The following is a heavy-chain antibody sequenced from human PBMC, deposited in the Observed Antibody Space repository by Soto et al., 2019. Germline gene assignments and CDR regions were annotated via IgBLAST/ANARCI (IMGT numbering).Heavy chain of an antibody. CDR2: IWYDGSNK. V-gene: IGHV3-33*01. CDR3: ATEEGYCSSTSCPIGDY. CDR1: GFTFSSYG. Sequence: PGGSLRLSCAASGFTFSSYGMHWVRQAPGKGLEWVAVIWYDGSNKYYADSVKGRFTISRDNSKNTLYLQMNSLRAEDTAVYYCATEEGYCSSTSCPIGDYWGQGTLVTVSS. J-gene: IGHJ4*02. D-gene: IGHD2-2*01.